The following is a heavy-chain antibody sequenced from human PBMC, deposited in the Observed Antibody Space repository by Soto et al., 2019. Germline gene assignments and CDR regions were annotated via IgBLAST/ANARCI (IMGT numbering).Heavy chain of an antibody. CDR2: ISGSGGST. D-gene: IGHD2-15*01. CDR1: GFTFSSYA. CDR3: AKDLGIYCTGYH. V-gene: IGHV3-23*01. J-gene: IGHJ5*02. Sequence: EVQLLESGGGLVQPGGSLRLSCAASGFTFSSYAMSWVRQAPGKGLEWVSAISGSGGSTYYADSVKGRFTISRDNTKNTLYLQMNSMRAEDTAVYYCAKDLGIYCTGYHWGQGTLVTFSS.